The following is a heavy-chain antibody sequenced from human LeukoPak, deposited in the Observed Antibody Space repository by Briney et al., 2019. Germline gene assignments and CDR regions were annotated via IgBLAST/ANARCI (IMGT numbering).Heavy chain of an antibody. J-gene: IGHJ5*02. V-gene: IGHV4-39*01. Sequence: SETLSLTCTVSGGSISSSSYYWGWIRQPPGKGLEWTGSIYYSGSTYYNPSLKSRVTISVDTSKNQFSLKLSSVTAADTAVYYCARRRGYSSSWYEPWGQGTLVTVSS. CDR1: GGSISSSSYY. CDR2: IYYSGST. D-gene: IGHD6-13*01. CDR3: ARRRGYSSSWYEP.